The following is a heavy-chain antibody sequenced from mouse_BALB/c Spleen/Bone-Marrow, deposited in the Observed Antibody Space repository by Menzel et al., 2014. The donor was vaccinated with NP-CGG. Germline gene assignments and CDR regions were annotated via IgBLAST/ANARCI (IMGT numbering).Heavy chain of an antibody. CDR2: INPGSGGT. J-gene: IGHJ2*01. CDR1: GYAFTNYL. V-gene: IGHV1-54*01. CDR3: ARRIYYAMGY. Sequence: VQLQQSGPELVRPGTSVKVSCKASGYAFTNYLMEWIKQRPGQGLEWIGVINPGSGGTNYNEKFKGKATLTADKSSSTAYMQLRSLTSDDAAVYCCARRIYYAMGYWGQGTTLTVSS. D-gene: IGHD2-1*01.